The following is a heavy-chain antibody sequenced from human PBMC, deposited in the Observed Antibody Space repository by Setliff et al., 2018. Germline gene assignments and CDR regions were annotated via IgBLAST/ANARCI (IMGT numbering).Heavy chain of an antibody. CDR2: INHSGST. D-gene: IGHD5-12*01. J-gene: IGHJ3*02. Sequence: SETLSLTCGASGGSSSDYYWTWIRQTPGKGLEWIGEINHSGSTKCNPSLKSRVTISVDTSKNQFSLKLSSVTAADTAVYYCARRSRDGYNYIGGLWSAFDIWGQGTMVTVSS. CDR1: GGSSSDYY. V-gene: IGHV4-34*01. CDR3: ARRSRDGYNYIGGLWSAFDI.